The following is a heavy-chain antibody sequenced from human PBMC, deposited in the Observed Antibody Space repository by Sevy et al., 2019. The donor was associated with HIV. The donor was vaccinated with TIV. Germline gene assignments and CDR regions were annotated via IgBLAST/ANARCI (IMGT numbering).Heavy chain of an antibody. CDR2: ISTSSNTI. CDR3: ATCYYDSGTPTYHYYGMDV. D-gene: IGHD3-16*01. J-gene: IGHJ6*02. Sequence: GGSLRLSCAASGFSFGSYSMNWVRQAPGQGLEWVSYISTSSNTIYYADSDKGRFTISRDNAKNSLYLQMNSLSAEDTAVYYCATCYYDSGTPTYHYYGMDVWGQGTTVTVSS. V-gene: IGHV3-48*01. CDR1: GFSFGSYS.